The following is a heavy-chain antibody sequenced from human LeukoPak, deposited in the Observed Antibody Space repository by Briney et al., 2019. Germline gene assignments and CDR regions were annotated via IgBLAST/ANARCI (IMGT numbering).Heavy chain of an antibody. CDR3: AREYDY. Sequence: PGGSLRLSCAASGFTFSSYAMSWVRQAPGKGLEWVAVISYDGSNKYYADSVKGRFTISRDNSKNTLYLQMNSLRAEDTAVYYCAREYDYWGQGTLVTVSS. V-gene: IGHV3-30*04. CDR1: GFTFSSYA. J-gene: IGHJ4*02. CDR2: ISYDGSNK.